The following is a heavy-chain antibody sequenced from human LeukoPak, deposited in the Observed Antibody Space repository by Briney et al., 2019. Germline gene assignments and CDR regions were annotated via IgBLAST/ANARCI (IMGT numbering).Heavy chain of an antibody. Sequence: PGESLTLSCAVSGFTVSSNYMSWVRLPPGKGLGWVSIIYSGGSTCSDDTVKGRFTISRANSKNTLYLQLNSVGAQDTAVYYCARRIGGATRNYYCYGMDVWGQGTTATDSS. V-gene: IGHV3-53*01. D-gene: IGHD1-26*01. CDR1: GFTVSSNY. CDR3: ARRIGGATRNYYCYGMDV. J-gene: IGHJ6*02. CDR2: IYSGGST.